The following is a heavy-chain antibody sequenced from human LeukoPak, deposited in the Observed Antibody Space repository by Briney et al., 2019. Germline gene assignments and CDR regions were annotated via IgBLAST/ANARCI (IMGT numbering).Heavy chain of an antibody. D-gene: IGHD3-22*01. CDR1: GGSISSGGYY. CDR2: IYHSGST. Sequence: SETLSLTCTVSGGSISSGGYYWSWIRQPPGKGLEWIGYIYHSGSTYYNPSLKSRVTISVDTSKNQFSLKLGSVTAADTAVYYCTRTSDSSGYYFDYWGQGTLVTVSS. V-gene: IGHV4-30-2*01. J-gene: IGHJ4*02. CDR3: TRTSDSSGYYFDY.